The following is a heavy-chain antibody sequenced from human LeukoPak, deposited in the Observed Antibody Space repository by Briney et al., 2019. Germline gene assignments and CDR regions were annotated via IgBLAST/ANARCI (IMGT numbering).Heavy chain of an antibody. CDR3: ARDPGSSSFDY. J-gene: IGHJ4*02. D-gene: IGHD6-13*01. CDR1: GFTFSSFW. Sequence: GGSLRLSCVASGFTFSSFWMSWVRQAPGKGLEFVANIDQDGSVRNYVDFVKGRFIISRDNAKNSLYLQMDSLRAEDTAVYFCARDPGSSSFDYWGLGTTVTVSS. CDR2: IDQDGSVR. V-gene: IGHV3-7*01.